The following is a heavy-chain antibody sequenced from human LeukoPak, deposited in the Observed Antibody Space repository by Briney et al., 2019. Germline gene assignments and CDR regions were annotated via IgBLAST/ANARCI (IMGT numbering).Heavy chain of an antibody. D-gene: IGHD6-19*01. CDR3: ARDKGPIRGGWDGVYGYYYYGMDV. CDR1: GGSISSYY. V-gene: IGHV4-59*01. Sequence: SETLSLTCTVSGGSISSYYWSWIRQPPGKGLEWIGYIYYSGSTNYNPSLKSRVTISVDTSKNQFSLKLSSVTAADTAVYYCARDKGPIRGGWDGVYGYYYYGMDVWGQGTTVTVSS. CDR2: IYYSGST. J-gene: IGHJ6*02.